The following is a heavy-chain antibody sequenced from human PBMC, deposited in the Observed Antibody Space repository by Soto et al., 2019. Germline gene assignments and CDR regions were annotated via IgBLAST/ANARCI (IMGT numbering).Heavy chain of an antibody. V-gene: IGHV4-59*12. D-gene: IGHD4-17*01. CDR1: GGSITSSY. CDR3: ARAALKVTTKGYWFDP. J-gene: IGHJ5*02. Sequence: PSETLSLTCTVSGGSITSSYWSWIRRPPGKGLEWIAYIYDTGISGYTPSTSYNPSLKSRVTMSVDTSKNQFSLKLSSVTAADTAVYYCARAALKVTTKGYWFDPWGPG. CDR2: IYDTGISGYTPST.